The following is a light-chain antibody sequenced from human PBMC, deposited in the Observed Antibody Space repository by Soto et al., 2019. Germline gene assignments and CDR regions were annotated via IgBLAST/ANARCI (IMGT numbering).Light chain of an antibody. CDR1: QSLVNSDGNTY. CDR2: KVS. V-gene: IGKV2-30*01. CDR3: MQGSHWPRT. J-gene: IGKJ1*01. Sequence: EVVMTQSPLSLPVTLGQPASISCRSSQSLVNSDGNTYLNWFHQRPGKSPRRLIYKVSNRDSGVPDRFSGSGSGTDFTLRISRVEAEDVGVYYCMQGSHWPRTFGQGTRVEIK.